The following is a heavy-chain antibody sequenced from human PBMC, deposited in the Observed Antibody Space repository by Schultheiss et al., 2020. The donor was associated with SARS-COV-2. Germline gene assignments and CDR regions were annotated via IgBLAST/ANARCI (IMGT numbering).Heavy chain of an antibody. J-gene: IGHJ5*02. Sequence: SETLSLTCAVSGGSISSGGYYWSWIRQPPGKGLEWIGEINHSGSTNYNPSLKSRVTISVDTSKNQFSLKLSSVTAADTAVYYCARGQFQFFGAPFDPWGQGTLVTVSS. CDR2: INHSGST. CDR1: GGSISSGGYY. D-gene: IGHD3-3*01. CDR3: ARGQFQFFGAPFDP. V-gene: IGHV4-34*01.